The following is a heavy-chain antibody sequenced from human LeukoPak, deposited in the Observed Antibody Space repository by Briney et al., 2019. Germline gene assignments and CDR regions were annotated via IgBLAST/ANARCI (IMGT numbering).Heavy chain of an antibody. CDR3: ITDLN. J-gene: IGHJ3*01. Sequence: GGSLRLSCAASGFTFSNYSMNWVRQAPGKGLEWVSSTSNSSSYIYYADSVKGRITISRDNAKNSLYLQMNSLRAEDTAVYYCITDLNWGQGTTVTVSS. CDR1: GFTFSNYS. V-gene: IGHV3-21*01. CDR2: TSNSSSYI.